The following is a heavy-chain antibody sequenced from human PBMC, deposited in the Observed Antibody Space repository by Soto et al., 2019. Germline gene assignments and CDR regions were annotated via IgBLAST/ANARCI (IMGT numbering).Heavy chain of an antibody. J-gene: IGHJ4*02. CDR3: ARDLAAGDL. Sequence: QAHLVQSGAEVRKPGASVKVSCKTSGYRFTTYYIHWVRQAPGHGLEWMAIINPTGGSTNHAQKFRGRITLLKDTSTSTVYMELSSLRSEDTAVYYCARDLAAGDLWGQGTLVTVSS. V-gene: IGHV1-46*01. D-gene: IGHD2-21*01. CDR1: GYRFTTYY. CDR2: INPTGGST.